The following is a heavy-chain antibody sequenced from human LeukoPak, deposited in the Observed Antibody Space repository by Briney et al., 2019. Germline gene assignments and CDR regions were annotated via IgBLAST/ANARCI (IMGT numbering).Heavy chain of an antibody. V-gene: IGHV3-30-3*01. D-gene: IGHD1-26*01. CDR2: ISYDGSNK. CDR1: GFTFSSYA. Sequence: PGRSLRLSCAASGFTFSSYAMHWVRQAPGKGLEWVAVISYDGSNKYYADSVKGRFTISRDNSKNTLYLQMNSLRAEDTAVYYCARESSGSCFDYWGQGTLVTVSS. J-gene: IGHJ4*02. CDR3: ARESSGSCFDY.